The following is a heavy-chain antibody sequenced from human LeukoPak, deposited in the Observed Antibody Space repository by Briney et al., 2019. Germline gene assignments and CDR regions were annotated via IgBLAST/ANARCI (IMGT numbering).Heavy chain of an antibody. Sequence: SVKVSCKASGGTFSSYAINWVRQAPGQGLEWMGGIIPVFGTSNYAQKFQGRVTITADESTRAAYMELSSLRSEDTAVYYCARVTGGRYCSTTSCYMRGWFDPWGQGTLVTVSS. CDR1: GGTFSSYA. D-gene: IGHD2-2*02. CDR3: ARVTGGRYCSTTSCYMRGWFDP. J-gene: IGHJ5*02. V-gene: IGHV1-69*13. CDR2: IIPVFGTS.